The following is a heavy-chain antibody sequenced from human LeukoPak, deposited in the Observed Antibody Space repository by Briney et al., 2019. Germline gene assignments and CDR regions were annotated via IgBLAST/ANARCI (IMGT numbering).Heavy chain of an antibody. Sequence: PGGSLRLSCAASGFTFSDYYMSWIRQAPGKGLEWVSYISSSGSTIYYADSVKGRFTISRDNAENSLYLQMNSLRAEDTAVYYCARASLYDLNWFDPWGQGTLVTVSS. J-gene: IGHJ5*02. CDR2: ISSSGSTI. V-gene: IGHV3-11*01. CDR3: ARASLYDLNWFDP. CDR1: GFTFSDYY. D-gene: IGHD3-16*01.